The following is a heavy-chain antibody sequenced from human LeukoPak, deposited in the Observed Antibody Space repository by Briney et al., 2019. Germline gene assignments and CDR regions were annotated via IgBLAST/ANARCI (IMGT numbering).Heavy chain of an antibody. Sequence: GGSLRLSCVASGFTFSTCAMHWVRQAPGKGLEWVSAISAGGGSTYYADSVKGRFTISRDNSKNTLYLQMNSLRAEATALYFCANGRSSSGALQHDYWGQGTLVTVSS. CDR1: GFTFSTCA. D-gene: IGHD6-19*01. V-gene: IGHV3-23*01. CDR2: ISAGGGST. CDR3: ANGRSSSGALQHDY. J-gene: IGHJ4*02.